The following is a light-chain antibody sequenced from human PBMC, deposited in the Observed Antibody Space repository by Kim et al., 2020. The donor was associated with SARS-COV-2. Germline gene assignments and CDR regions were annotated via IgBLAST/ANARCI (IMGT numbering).Light chain of an antibody. Sequence: SPPSASVGDRVTISSRASQSIGSWLAWYQRKPGKAPTLLIYDASRLQSGVPSRFSGSGSGTEFSLTITSLQPDDFATYYCQHYGGTFGQGTKLEI. J-gene: IGKJ2*02. CDR1: QSIGSW. CDR2: DAS. V-gene: IGKV1-5*01. CDR3: QHYGGT.